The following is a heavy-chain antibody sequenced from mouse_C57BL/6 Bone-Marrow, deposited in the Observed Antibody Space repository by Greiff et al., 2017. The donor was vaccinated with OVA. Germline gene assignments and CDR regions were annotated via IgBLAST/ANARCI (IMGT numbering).Heavy chain of an antibody. Sequence: EVKVVESGGGLVKPGGSLKLSCAASGFTFSSYAMSWVRQTPEKRLEWVGTISDGGSYTYYPDNVKGRFTISRDNATNNLYLQMSQLKSEDAAMYYCARDRAYYSNIADWGQGTLVTVSA. CDR1: GFTFSSYA. V-gene: IGHV5-4*01. D-gene: IGHD2-5*01. CDR3: ARDRAYYSNIAD. CDR2: ISDGGSYT. J-gene: IGHJ3*01.